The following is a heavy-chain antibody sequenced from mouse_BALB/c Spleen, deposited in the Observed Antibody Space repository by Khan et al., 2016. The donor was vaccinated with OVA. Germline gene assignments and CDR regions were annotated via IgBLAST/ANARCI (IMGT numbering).Heavy chain of an antibody. D-gene: IGHD2-2*01. CDR2: IFPGSGNT. CDR3: ARGGYGGFAY. CDR1: GYTFSSYW. V-gene: IGHV1-9*01. Sequence: VQLQQSGAELMKPGASVKISCKATGYTFSSYWIEWVKQRPGHGLEWIGDIFPGSGNTNFNEKFRDKATFTADSSSNTDYMQLSSLTSEDSAVYYCARGGYGGFAYWGQGTLVTVSA. J-gene: IGHJ3*01.